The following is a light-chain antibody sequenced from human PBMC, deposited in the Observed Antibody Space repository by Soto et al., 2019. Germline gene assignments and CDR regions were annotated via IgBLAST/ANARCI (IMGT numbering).Light chain of an antibody. V-gene: IGKV3-11*01. CDR2: DAS. CDR1: QSVSGY. CDR3: QQRSNWPST. Sequence: EILLSQSPATLSFSPGKRANLSCRASQSVSGYLAWYQQKPGQAPRLLIYDASNRATGIPARFSGSGSGTDFTLTITSLEPEDFAVYYCQQRSNWPSTFGGGTKVDIK. J-gene: IGKJ4*01.